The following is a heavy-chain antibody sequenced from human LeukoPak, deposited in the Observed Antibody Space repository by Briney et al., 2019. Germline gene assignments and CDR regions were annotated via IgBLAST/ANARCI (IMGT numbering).Heavy chain of an antibody. CDR3: ARDGYSYGYSGDY. J-gene: IGHJ4*02. V-gene: IGHV7-4-1*02. CDR2: INTNTGNP. CDR1: GYTYTSYA. D-gene: IGHD5-18*01. Sequence: ASVKVSCKASGYTYTSYAMNWVRQAPRQGLEWMGWINTNTGNPTYAQGFTGRFVFSLDTSVSTAYLQISSLKAEDTAVYYCARDGYSYGYSGDYWGQGALVTVSS.